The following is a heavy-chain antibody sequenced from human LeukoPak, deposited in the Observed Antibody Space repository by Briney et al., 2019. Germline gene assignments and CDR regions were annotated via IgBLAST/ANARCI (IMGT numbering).Heavy chain of an antibody. CDR3: ARCPGRGRAFDI. CDR2: MNPNSGNT. Sequence: GASAKVSCKASRYTFTSYDINSVPQATGQGLERMGWMNPNSGNTGYAQKFQGRVTMTRNTSISTAYMELSSLRSEDTAVYYCARCPGRGRAFDIWGQGTMVTVPS. D-gene: IGHD1-26*01. V-gene: IGHV1-8*01. J-gene: IGHJ3*02. CDR1: RYTFTSYD.